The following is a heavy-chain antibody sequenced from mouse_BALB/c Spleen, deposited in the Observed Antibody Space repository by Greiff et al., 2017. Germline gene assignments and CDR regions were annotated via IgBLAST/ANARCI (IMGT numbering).Heavy chain of an antibody. Sequence: DVMLVESGGGLVKPGGSLKLSCAASGFTFSDYYMYWVRQTPEKRLEWVATISDGGSYTYYPDSVKGRFTISRDNAKNNLYLQMSSLKSEDTAMYYCARGDRGGYYYAMDYWGQGTSVTVSS. CDR1: GFTFSDYY. J-gene: IGHJ4*01. CDR3: ARGDRGGYYYAMDY. V-gene: IGHV5-4*02. CDR2: ISDGGSYT.